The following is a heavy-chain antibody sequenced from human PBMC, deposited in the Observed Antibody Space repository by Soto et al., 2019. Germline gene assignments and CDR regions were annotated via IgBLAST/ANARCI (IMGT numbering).Heavy chain of an antibody. CDR3: ARNGVYSLGS. J-gene: IGHJ5*02. V-gene: IGHV4-4*02. D-gene: IGHD4-17*01. Sequence: QVQLQESGPGLVKPSGTLSLTCAVSGASISSDNWWNWVRQPPGQGLEWIGEVHRSGSTNYDPSLTSRVTISIALSKNQCPPTLTSVTAADTAMYYCARNGVYSLGSWGQGTLVTVSS. CDR2: VHRSGST. CDR1: GASISSDNW.